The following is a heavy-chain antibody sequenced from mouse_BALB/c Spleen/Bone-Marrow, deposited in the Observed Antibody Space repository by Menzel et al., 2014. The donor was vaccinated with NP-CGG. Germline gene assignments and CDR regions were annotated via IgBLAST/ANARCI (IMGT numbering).Heavy chain of an antibody. D-gene: IGHD1-1*01. Sequence: QVQLQQSGPGLVQPSQSLSITCTVSDFSLTSYGVHWVRQPPGKGLEWLGVIWSGGSTDYNAAFISRLSISKDNSKSQVFFKMNSLQADDTAIYFCARNKATLYGTSSWFAYWGQGTLVTVSA. J-gene: IGHJ3*01. CDR1: DFSLTSYG. V-gene: IGHV2-4*02. CDR3: ARNKATLYGTSSWFAY. CDR2: IWSGGST.